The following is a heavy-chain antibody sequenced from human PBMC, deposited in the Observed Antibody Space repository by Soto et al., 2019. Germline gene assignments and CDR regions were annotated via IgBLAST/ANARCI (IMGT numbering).Heavy chain of an antibody. CDR2: IYYSGST. CDR1: GGSISSGGYY. J-gene: IGHJ4*02. CDR3: ARDDDYGDGLFDY. Sequence: SETLSLTCTVSGGSISSGGYYWSWIRQHPGKGLEWIGYIYYSGSTYYNPSLKSRVTISVDTSKNQFSLKLSSVTAADTAVYYCARDDDYGDGLFDYWGQGTLVTVSS. V-gene: IGHV4-31*03. D-gene: IGHD4-17*01.